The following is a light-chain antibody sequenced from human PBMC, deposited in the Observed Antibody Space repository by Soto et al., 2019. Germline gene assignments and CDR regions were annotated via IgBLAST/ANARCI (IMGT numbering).Light chain of an antibody. Sequence: EVVLTQSPATLSLSPGERATLSCRASQTISSYLGWYQQKPGQAPRLLIYAASNRATGIPARFSGSGSGTDFTLSISSLEPEDYAVYYCQQHSNWPPAITFGQGTRLEIK. CDR2: AAS. V-gene: IGKV3-11*01. CDR3: QQHSNWPPAIT. CDR1: QTISSY. J-gene: IGKJ5*01.